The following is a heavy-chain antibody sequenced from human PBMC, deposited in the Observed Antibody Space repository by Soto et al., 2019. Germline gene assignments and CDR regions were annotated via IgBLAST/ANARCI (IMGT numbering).Heavy chain of an antibody. CDR2: IWYDGSNK. Sequence: GGSLRLSCAASGFTFSSYGMHWVRQAPGKGLEWVAVIWYDGSNKYYADSVKGRFTISRDNSKNMLYLQMNSLRAEDTAVYYCARDALRYCSSTSCRNMDVWGQGTTVTVSS. J-gene: IGHJ6*02. CDR3: ARDALRYCSSTSCRNMDV. D-gene: IGHD2-2*01. V-gene: IGHV3-33*01. CDR1: GFTFSSYG.